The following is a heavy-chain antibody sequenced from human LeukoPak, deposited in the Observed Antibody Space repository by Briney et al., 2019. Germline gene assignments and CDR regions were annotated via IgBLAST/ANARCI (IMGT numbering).Heavy chain of an antibody. Sequence: SETLSLTCTVSGGSISSYYWSWIRQPPGKGLEWIGYIYYSGSTNYNPSLKSRVTLSVDTSKNQFSLKLSSVTAADTAVYYCARGDYKVDYWGQGTLVTVSS. CDR1: GGSISSYY. CDR3: ARGDYKVDY. D-gene: IGHD4-11*01. J-gene: IGHJ4*02. CDR2: IYYSGST. V-gene: IGHV4-59*01.